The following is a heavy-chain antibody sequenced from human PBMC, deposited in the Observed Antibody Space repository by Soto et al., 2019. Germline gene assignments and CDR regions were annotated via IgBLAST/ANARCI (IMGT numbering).Heavy chain of an antibody. D-gene: IGHD1-26*01. V-gene: IGHV3-23*01. CDR1: GFTFRSYW. Sequence: GGSLRLSCAASGFTFRSYWMHWVRQAPGKGPVWVSRISGSGGSTYYADSVKGRFTISRDNSKNTLYLQMNSLRAEDTAVYYCAKGLLTLYWFDPWGQGTLVTVSS. CDR2: ISGSGGST. CDR3: AKGLLTLYWFDP. J-gene: IGHJ5*02.